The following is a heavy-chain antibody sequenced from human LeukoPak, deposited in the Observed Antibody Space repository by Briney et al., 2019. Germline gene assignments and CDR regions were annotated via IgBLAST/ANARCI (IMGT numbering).Heavy chain of an antibody. V-gene: IGHV4-59*11. CDR1: GVSITSHS. D-gene: IGHD2-15*01. CDR3: ARDTDRRSSPGSWFDP. J-gene: IGHJ5*02. CDR2: VFYSGHN. Sequence: SETLSLTCTVSGVSITSHSWSWIRQPPGKGLEWIGYVFYSGHNNYNPSLRSRITISVDTSKTQFSLRLTSVTAADTAVYYCARDTDRRSSPGSWFDPWGQGTLVTVSS.